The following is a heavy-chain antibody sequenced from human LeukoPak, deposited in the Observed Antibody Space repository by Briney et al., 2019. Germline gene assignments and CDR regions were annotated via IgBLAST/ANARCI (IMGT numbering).Heavy chain of an antibody. CDR3: ATQELATVTTWGRLDAFDI. J-gene: IGHJ3*02. Sequence: GESLKISCKGSGYSFTSYWIGWVRQMPGKGLEWMGIIYPGDSDTRYSPSFQGQVTISADKLISTAYLQWSSLKASDTAMYYCATQELATVTTWGRLDAFDIWGQGTMVTVSS. CDR1: GYSFTSYW. D-gene: IGHD4-11*01. CDR2: IYPGDSDT. V-gene: IGHV5-51*01.